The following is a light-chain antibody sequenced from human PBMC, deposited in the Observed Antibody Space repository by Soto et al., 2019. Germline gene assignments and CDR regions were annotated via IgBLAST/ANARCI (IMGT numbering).Light chain of an antibody. CDR1: SSDIGSHNY. V-gene: IGLV2-14*01. CDR3: SSYSSSSTPHA. J-gene: IGLJ1*01. Sequence: QSALTQPASVSGSPGQSITISCTGTSSDIGSHNYVSWYQQHPGKAPKLMIYDVSNRPSGVSNRFSGSKSGNTASLTISGLQAEDEADYYCSSYSSSSTPHAFGTGTQLTVL. CDR2: DVS.